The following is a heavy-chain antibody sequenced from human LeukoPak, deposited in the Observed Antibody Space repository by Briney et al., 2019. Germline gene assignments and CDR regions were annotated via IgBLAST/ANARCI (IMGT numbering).Heavy chain of an antibody. D-gene: IGHD3-22*01. CDR3: AKDSSGYYDFDY. Sequence: GGSLRLSCAASGFTFNTYGMSWVRQAPGKGLEWVSGISGSGGATYYADSVKGRFTISRDNSKNTLYLQMNSLRAEDTAVYYCAKDSSGYYDFDYWGQGTLVTVSS. CDR1: GFTFNTYG. CDR2: ISGSGGAT. J-gene: IGHJ4*02. V-gene: IGHV3-23*01.